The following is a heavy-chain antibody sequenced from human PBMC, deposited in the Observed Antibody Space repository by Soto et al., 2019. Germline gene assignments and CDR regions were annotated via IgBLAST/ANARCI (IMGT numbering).Heavy chain of an antibody. CDR3: GRGFGGTH. CDR2: INQDGSAK. Sequence: EVQLVESGGGLVQPGGSLRLSCAASGFTFNNYSVVWVRQAPGRGLEWVANINQDGSAKYYVDSVKGRFTISRDNAKSSLYLQINSLRAEDTATYYCGRGFGGTHWGQGSLVTVSS. V-gene: IGHV3-7*05. CDR1: GFTFNNYS. D-gene: IGHD2-15*01. J-gene: IGHJ4*02.